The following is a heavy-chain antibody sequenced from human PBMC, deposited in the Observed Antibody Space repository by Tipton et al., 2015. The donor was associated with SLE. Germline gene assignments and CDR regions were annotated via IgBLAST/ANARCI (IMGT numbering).Heavy chain of an antibody. CDR1: GGSITNKY. CDR3: ARVPVAGTGYAY. CDR2: RNYNGGA. Sequence: LRLSCSVSGGSITNKYWSWIRQPPGKGLEWIGYRNYNGGATYSPSLKSRVTTSVDTSKNQFSLNLNSVTAADTAVYYCARVPVAGTGYAYWGQGTLVTVSS. J-gene: IGHJ4*02. V-gene: IGHV4-59*08. D-gene: IGHD6-19*01.